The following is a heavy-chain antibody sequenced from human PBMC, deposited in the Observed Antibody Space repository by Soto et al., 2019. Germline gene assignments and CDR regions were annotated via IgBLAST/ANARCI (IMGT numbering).Heavy chain of an antibody. CDR2: IKQDGNEK. CDR1: GFTFSSYW. J-gene: IGHJ4*02. D-gene: IGHD5-12*01. Sequence: EVQLVESGGGLVQPGGSLRLSCAASGFTFSSYWMTWVHQAPGKGLEWVANIKQDGNEKYYVDSVKGRFTISRDNAENSLYLQMNSLRAEDTAVYYCARTVPTISGDVLKYWGQGTLVTVSS. V-gene: IGHV3-7*01. CDR3: ARTVPTISGDVLKY.